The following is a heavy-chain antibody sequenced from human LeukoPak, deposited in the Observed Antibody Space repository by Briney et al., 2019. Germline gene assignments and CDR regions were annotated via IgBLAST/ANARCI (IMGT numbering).Heavy chain of an antibody. V-gene: IGHV1-18*01. CDR2: ISAYNGNT. Sequence: ASVKVSCKASGYTFTSYGISWVRQAPGQGLEWMGWISAYNGNTNYAQKLQGRVTMTTDTSTSTAYMELRSLRSDDTAVYYCARDGLGDSSSSWHYWGQGTPVTVSS. D-gene: IGHD6-6*01. J-gene: IGHJ4*02. CDR3: ARDGLGDSSSSWHY. CDR1: GYTFTSYG.